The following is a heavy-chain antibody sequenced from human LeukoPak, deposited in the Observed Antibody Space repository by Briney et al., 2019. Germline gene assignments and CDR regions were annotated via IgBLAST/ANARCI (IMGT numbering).Heavy chain of an antibody. V-gene: IGHV4-59*01. J-gene: IGHJ4*02. CDR2: IYYSGST. CDR1: GGSISSYY. Sequence: PSETLSLTCTVSGGSISSYYWSWIRQPPGKGLEWIGYIYYSGSTNYNPSLKSRVTISVDTSKNQFSLKLSSVTAADTAVYYCARGSYTAMVRYWGQGTLVTVSS. D-gene: IGHD5-18*01. CDR3: ARGSYTAMVRY.